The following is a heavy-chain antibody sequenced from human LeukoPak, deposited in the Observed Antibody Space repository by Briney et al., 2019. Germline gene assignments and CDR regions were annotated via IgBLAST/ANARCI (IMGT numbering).Heavy chain of an antibody. Sequence: SETLSLTCTVSGGSISSSSYYWGWIRQPPGKGLEWIGSIYYSGSTYYNPSLKSRVTISVDRSKNQFSLKLSSVTAADTAVYYCARGDSSAWSNYFDPWGLGTLVTVSS. J-gene: IGHJ5*02. CDR1: GGSISSSSYY. D-gene: IGHD6-13*01. CDR3: ARGDSSAWSNYFDP. CDR2: IYYSGST. V-gene: IGHV4-39*07.